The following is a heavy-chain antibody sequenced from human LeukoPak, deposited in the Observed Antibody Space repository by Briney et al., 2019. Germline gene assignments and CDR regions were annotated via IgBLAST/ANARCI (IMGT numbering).Heavy chain of an antibody. CDR1: GFAFSSYA. J-gene: IGHJ4*02. Sequence: GGSLRLSCAASGFAFSSYAMGWVRQAPGKGLEWVSAISGGGDNTYYADSVKGRFTISRDNSKNTLYLQTNSLRAEDTAVYYCARRGITGTSIDYWGQGTLVTVSS. CDR2: ISGGGDNT. V-gene: IGHV3-23*01. CDR3: ARRGITGTSIDY. D-gene: IGHD1-7*01.